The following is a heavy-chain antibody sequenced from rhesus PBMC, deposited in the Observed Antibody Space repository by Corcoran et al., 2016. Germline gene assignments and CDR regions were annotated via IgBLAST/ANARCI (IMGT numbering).Heavy chain of an antibody. V-gene: IGHV4-106*01. CDR2: IYGSGGGT. CDR3: AAPGFQARDAFDF. CDR1: GGSISDDYY. Sequence: QVQLQESGPGLVKPSETLSLTCAVSGGSISDDYYWRWIRQPPGQGLEWIGYIYGSGGGTKYNPSLKNRVPSSIDTSKNQFSLTLSAVTAADTAVYYCAAPGFQARDAFDFWGQGLRVTVSS. D-gene: IGHD2-33*01. J-gene: IGHJ3*01.